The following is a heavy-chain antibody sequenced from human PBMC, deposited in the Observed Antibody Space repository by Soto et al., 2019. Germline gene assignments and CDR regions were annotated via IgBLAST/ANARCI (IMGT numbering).Heavy chain of an antibody. D-gene: IGHD3-16*01. Sequence: SETLSLTCAVYGGFLSESYWTWIRQPPGKGLEWIGEINHVGGTDYNPSLKSRVTMSVDTSQNQFSLRLISVTAADTAMYFCVRIRYQLPSSVLWLDPWGQGTPVTVSS. CDR3: VRIRYQLPSSVLWLDP. CDR2: INHVGGT. V-gene: IGHV4-34*01. J-gene: IGHJ5*02. CDR1: GGFLSESY.